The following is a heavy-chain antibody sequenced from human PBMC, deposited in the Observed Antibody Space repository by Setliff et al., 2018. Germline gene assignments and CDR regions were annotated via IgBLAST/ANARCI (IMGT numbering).Heavy chain of an antibody. CDR2: VNHSGST. CDR1: GGSFSGYY. J-gene: IGHJ1*01. D-gene: IGHD2-2*01. Sequence: KPSETLSLTCAVYGGSFSGYYWSWIRQPPGKGLEWIGEVNHSGSTNYNPSLKSRVTISEDTSKNQFSLKLTSVTAADTAVYFCARRYCSSSSCYEFAHWGQGTLVTVSS. V-gene: IGHV4-34*01. CDR3: ARRYCSSSSCYEFAH.